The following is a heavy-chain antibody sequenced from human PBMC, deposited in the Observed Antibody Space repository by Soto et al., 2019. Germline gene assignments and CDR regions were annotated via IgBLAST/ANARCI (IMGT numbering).Heavy chain of an antibody. CDR3: ARGLSGYYGFDY. CDR2: IKGDETNT. Sequence: PGGSLRLCCAASGCTFSSYWMHWVRQVPGKGLVWVSRIKGDETNTGYADSVKGRFTISRDNVKNTLYLQMNSLRAEDTAVYYCARGLSGYYGFDYWGQGTLVTVSS. J-gene: IGHJ4*02. CDR1: GCTFSSYW. D-gene: IGHD5-12*01. V-gene: IGHV3-74*01.